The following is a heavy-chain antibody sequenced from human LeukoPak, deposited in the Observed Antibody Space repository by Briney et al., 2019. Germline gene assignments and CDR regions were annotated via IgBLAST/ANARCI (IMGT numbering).Heavy chain of an antibody. CDR1: GGTFSSYA. D-gene: IGHD6-25*01. V-gene: IGHV1-69*04. J-gene: IGHJ4*02. CDR2: IIPILGIA. CDR3: ARESIAAEIDY. Sequence: ASVKVSCKASGGTFSSYAIIWVGQAPGQGLEWMGRIIPILGIANYAQKFQGRVTITADKSTSTAYMELSSLRSEDTAVYYCARESIAAEIDYWGQGTLVTVSS.